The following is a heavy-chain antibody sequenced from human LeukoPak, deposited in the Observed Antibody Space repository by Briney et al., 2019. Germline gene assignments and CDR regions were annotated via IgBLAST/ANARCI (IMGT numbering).Heavy chain of an antibody. V-gene: IGHV3-30*03. J-gene: IGHJ4*02. Sequence: GGSLRLSCAASGLIFSRDGMHWVRQAPGKGLEWVAVISKDGSDKYYPDSVRGRFTISRDNSKNTIYLQMDSLRAEDTAIYYCARDYWWNYDYWGQGTLVTVSS. CDR1: GLIFSRDG. D-gene: IGHD1-7*01. CDR2: ISKDGSDK. CDR3: ARDYWWNYDY.